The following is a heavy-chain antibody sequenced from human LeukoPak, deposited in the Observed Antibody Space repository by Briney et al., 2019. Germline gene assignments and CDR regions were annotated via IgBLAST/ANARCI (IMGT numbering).Heavy chain of an antibody. CDR3: AREYSSSSGGPDGEYYFDY. CDR2: IRYDGSNK. D-gene: IGHD6-6*01. CDR1: GFTFSSYG. J-gene: IGHJ4*02. Sequence: GGSLRLSCAAPGFTFSSYGMHWVRQAPGKGLEWVAFIRYDGSNKYFADSVKGRFTISRDNAKNTLYLQMNSLRAEDTAVYYCAREYSSSSGGPDGEYYFDYWGQGTLVTVSS. V-gene: IGHV3-30*02.